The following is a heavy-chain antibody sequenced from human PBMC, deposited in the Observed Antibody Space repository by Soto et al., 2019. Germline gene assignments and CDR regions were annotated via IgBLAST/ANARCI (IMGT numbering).Heavy chain of an antibody. V-gene: IGHV4-59*01. D-gene: IGHD3-3*01. Sequence: SETLSLTCTVSGGSISSYYWSWIRQPPGKGLEWIGYIYYSGSTNYNPSLKSRATISVDTSKNQFSLKLSSVTAADTAVYYCASGAGPYDFWSGYYRWNYYYYMDVWGKGTTVTVSS. CDR1: GGSISSYY. CDR2: IYYSGST. J-gene: IGHJ6*03. CDR3: ASGAGPYDFWSGYYRWNYYYYMDV.